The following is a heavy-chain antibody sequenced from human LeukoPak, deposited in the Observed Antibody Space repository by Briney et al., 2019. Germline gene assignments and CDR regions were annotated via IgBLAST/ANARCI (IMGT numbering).Heavy chain of an antibody. J-gene: IGHJ3*01. D-gene: IGHD4-23*01. V-gene: IGHV5-10-1*01. CDR2: IDPSDSYT. Sequence: GESLKISCKASGYTYTKHWITWVRQMPGKGLEWMGRIDPSDSYTIYSPSFQGHVTISSDKPIGIAYLQWSSLKASDTAMYYCARIRDGGNSHDASDVWGQGTLVTVPS. CDR1: GYTYTKHW. CDR3: ARIRDGGNSHDASDV.